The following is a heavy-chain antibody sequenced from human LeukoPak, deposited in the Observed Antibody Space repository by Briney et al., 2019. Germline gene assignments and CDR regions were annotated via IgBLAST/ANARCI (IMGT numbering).Heavy chain of an antibody. Sequence: PSETLSLTCTVSGGSISSYYWSWIRQPPGKGLEWSGYIYYSGSTNYNPSLKSRVTISVDTPKNQFSLKLSSVTAADTAVYYCARRNKFSSGSFVIDYWGQRTLVTVSS. CDR3: ARRNKFSSGSFVIDY. CDR1: GGSISSYY. V-gene: IGHV4-59*01. CDR2: IYYSGST. J-gene: IGHJ4*02. D-gene: IGHD6-19*01.